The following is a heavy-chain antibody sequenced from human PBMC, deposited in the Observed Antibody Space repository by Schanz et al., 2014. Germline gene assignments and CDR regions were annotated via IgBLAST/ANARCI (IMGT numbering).Heavy chain of an antibody. Sequence: EVQLAESGGGLVQPGGSLRLSCAASGFSVGNKYMNWVRQAPGKGLEWLSVISASGGDTYYADSVKGRFTISRDNAKNSLYLQMNSLRAEDTAVYHCVSSGSYSSYAFWGQGTLXTVSS. CDR1: GFSVGNKY. CDR2: ISASGGDT. CDR3: VSSGSYSSYAF. V-gene: IGHV3-48*01. D-gene: IGHD3-10*01. J-gene: IGHJ4*02.